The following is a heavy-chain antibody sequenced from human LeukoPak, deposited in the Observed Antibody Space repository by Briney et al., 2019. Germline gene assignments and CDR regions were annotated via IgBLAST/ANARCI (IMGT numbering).Heavy chain of an antibody. Sequence: GGSLRLSCAASGFTFSSYSMNWVRQAPGKGLEWVSAISGSGGSTYYADSVKGRFTISRDNSKNTLYLQMNSLRAEDTAVYYCAKTGRQQLGNYFDYWGQGTLVPVSS. CDR2: ISGSGGST. CDR3: AKTGRQQLGNYFDY. CDR1: GFTFSSYS. V-gene: IGHV3-23*01. J-gene: IGHJ4*02. D-gene: IGHD1-1*01.